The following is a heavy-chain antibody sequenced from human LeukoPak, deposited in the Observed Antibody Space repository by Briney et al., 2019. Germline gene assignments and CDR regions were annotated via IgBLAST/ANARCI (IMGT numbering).Heavy chain of an antibody. CDR3: ARGGRSRFDY. D-gene: IGHD6-19*01. CDR1: GGSISSGGYY. CDR2: IKQDGSEK. J-gene: IGHJ4*02. V-gene: IGHV3-7*03. Sequence: ETLSLSCTVSGGSISSGGYYWSWIRQHPGKGLEWVARIKQDGSEKYYVDSVKGRFTISRDNARNSLYLQMNSLRAEDTAIYYCARGGRSRFDYWGQGTLVTVSS.